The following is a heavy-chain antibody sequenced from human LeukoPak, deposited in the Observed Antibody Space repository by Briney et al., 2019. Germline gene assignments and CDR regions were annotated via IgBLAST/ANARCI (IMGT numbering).Heavy chain of an antibody. V-gene: IGHV3-48*04. CDR1: GYTFSSFS. J-gene: IGHJ4*02. D-gene: IGHD3/OR15-3a*01. Sequence: PGGSLRLSCAASGYTFSSFSMNWVRQAPGKGLEWISYISRTSDSINYADSVKGRFTISRDNAKNSLYLEMNSLRAEDTAVYYCARDLDWSFDYWGQGALVTVCS. CDR2: ISRTSDSI. CDR3: ARDLDWSFDY.